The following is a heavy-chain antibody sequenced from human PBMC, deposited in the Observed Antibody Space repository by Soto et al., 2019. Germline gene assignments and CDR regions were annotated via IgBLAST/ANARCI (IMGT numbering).Heavy chain of an antibody. CDR1: GFTFSSYW. D-gene: IGHD6-19*01. CDR2: IKQDGSEK. V-gene: IGHV3-7*01. CDR3: ARERRGFRQWLPNDAFDI. J-gene: IGHJ3*02. Sequence: EVQLVESGGGLVQPGGSLRLSCAASGFTFSSYWMSWVRQAPGKGLEWVANIKQDGSEKYYVDSVKGRFTISRDNAKNSLYLKINSLRAEDTAVYYCARERRGFRQWLPNDAFDIWGQGTMVTVSS.